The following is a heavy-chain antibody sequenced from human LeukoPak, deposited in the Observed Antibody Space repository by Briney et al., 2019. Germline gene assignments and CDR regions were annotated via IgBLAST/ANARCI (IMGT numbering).Heavy chain of an antibody. V-gene: IGHV4-30-4*07. D-gene: IGHD1-20*01. Sequence: SETLFLTCAVSGGSISSGGYSWSWIRQPPGKGLEWIGYIYYSGSTYYNPSLKSRATISVDTSKNQFSLKLSSVTAADTAVYYCARGLYNWNDLATGDYYFDYWGQGTLVTVSS. CDR2: IYYSGST. CDR3: ARGLYNWNDLATGDYYFDY. CDR1: GGSISSGGYS. J-gene: IGHJ4*02.